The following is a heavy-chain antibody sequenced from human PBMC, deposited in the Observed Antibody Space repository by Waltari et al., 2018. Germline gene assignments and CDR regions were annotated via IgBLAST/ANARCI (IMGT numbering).Heavy chain of an antibody. CDR3: ARVGDYHGSGRFGLDV. CDR2: INRDGSN. Sequence: QVQLQQWGAGLLKPSETLSLTCAVYDGSFSGYFWSWIRQSPGKGLEWIGQINRDGSNIDNTSLKSRVAMSVDTLKSQISLRLTSVTAADAAVYYCARVGDYHGSGRFGLDVWGQGTRVTVSS. V-gene: IGHV4-34*01. J-gene: IGHJ6*02. CDR1: DGSFSGYF. D-gene: IGHD3-10*01.